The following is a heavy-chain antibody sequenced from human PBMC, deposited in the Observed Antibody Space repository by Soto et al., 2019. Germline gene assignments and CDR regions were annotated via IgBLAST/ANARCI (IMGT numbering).Heavy chain of an antibody. D-gene: IGHD5-12*01. CDR3: ARGDSGYDPLDY. CDR2: IYHSGST. Sequence: SETLSLTCAVSGGSISSSNWWSWVRQPPGKGLEWIGEIYHSGSTNYNPTLKSRVTISVDKSKNQFSLKLSSVTAADTAVDYCARGDSGYDPLDYWGQGTLVTVSS. J-gene: IGHJ4*02. CDR1: GGSISSSNW. V-gene: IGHV4-4*02.